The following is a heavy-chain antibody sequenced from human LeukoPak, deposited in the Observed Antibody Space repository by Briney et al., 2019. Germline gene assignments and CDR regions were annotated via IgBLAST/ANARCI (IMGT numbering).Heavy chain of an antibody. CDR3: ARWGRRYGMDV. V-gene: IGHV4-31*03. CDR2: IYYSGST. CDR1: GGSISSGGYY. D-gene: IGHD7-27*01. J-gene: IGHJ6*02. Sequence: SETLSLTCTVSGGSISSGGYYWSWIRQHPGKGLEWIGYIYYSGSTYYNPSLKSRVTISVDTSKNQFSLKLSSVTAADTAVYYCARWGRRYGMDVWGQGTTVTVSS.